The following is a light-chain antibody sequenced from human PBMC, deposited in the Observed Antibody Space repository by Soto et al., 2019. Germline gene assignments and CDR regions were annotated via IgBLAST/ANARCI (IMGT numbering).Light chain of an antibody. J-gene: IGKJ1*01. Sequence: IQMTQSPSSLSASVGDRVTITCRASQRISTYLNWFQQRPGKAPRLLIYAASTLQTGVSSNFSGRASGTDFTLTITSLQPEDFATYFCHQTYSIPPTFGQGTKVDIK. CDR3: HQTYSIPPT. V-gene: IGKV1-39*01. CDR1: QRISTY. CDR2: AAS.